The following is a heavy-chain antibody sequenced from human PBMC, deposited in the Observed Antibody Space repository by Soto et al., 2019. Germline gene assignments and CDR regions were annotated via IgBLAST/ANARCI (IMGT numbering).Heavy chain of an antibody. CDR2: TSGSGGST. CDR3: ATEGDYDSVPDAFDI. D-gene: IGHD3-22*01. CDR1: GFTFSSYA. J-gene: IGHJ3*02. Sequence: EVQLLESGGGLVQPGGSLRLSCAASGFTFSSYAMSWVRQAPGKGLEWVSATSGSGGSTYYADSGKGRFTISGDNSKNTRYLQMNSLRAEDTAVYYCATEGDYDSVPDAFDIWGQGTMVTVSS. V-gene: IGHV3-23*01.